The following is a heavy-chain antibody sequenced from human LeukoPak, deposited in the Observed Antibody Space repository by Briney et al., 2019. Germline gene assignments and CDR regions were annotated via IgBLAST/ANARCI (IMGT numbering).Heavy chain of an antibody. Sequence: SETLSLTCIVSGGSISSYYWSWIRQPPGKGLEWIGYIYYSGSTNYNPSLKSRVTISVDTSKNQFSLKLSSVTAADTAVYYCASTYYDFWSGYFPMDVWGQGTTVTVSS. V-gene: IGHV4-59*01. CDR1: GGSISSYY. D-gene: IGHD3-3*01. CDR3: ASTYYDFWSGYFPMDV. J-gene: IGHJ6*02. CDR2: IYYSGST.